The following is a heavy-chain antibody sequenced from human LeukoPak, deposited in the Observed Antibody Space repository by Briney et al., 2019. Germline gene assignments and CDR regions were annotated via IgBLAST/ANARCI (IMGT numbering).Heavy chain of an antibody. V-gene: IGHV4-34*01. Sequence: SETLSLTCAVYGGSFSGYYWSWLRQPPGKGLEWIGEVNDSGSTNHNPSLKSRVTTSVDTSKNQFSLKLNSVTAADTAVYYCARTSVAGTKNFDYWGQGILVTVSS. CDR2: VNDSGST. D-gene: IGHD6-19*01. J-gene: IGHJ4*02. CDR1: GGSFSGYY. CDR3: ARTSVAGTKNFDY.